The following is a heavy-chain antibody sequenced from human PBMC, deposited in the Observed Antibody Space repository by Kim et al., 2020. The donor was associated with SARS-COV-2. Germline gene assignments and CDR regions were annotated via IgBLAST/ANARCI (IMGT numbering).Heavy chain of an antibody. V-gene: IGHV3-23*01. CDR3: AIYCSSTSCYGGPDYFDY. Sequence: GGSLRLSCAASGFTFSSYAMSWVRQAPGKGLEWVSAISGSGGSTYYADSVKGRFTISRDNSKNTLYLQMNSLRAEDTAVYYCAIYCSSTSCYGGPDYFDYWGQGTLVTVSS. J-gene: IGHJ4*02. D-gene: IGHD2-2*01. CDR2: ISGSGGST. CDR1: GFTFSSYA.